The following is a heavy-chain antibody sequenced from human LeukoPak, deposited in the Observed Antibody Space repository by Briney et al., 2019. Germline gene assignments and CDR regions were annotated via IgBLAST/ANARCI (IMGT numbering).Heavy chain of an antibody. D-gene: IGHD2-15*01. V-gene: IGHV4-30-4*01. Sequence: SETLSLTCSVSGDSISIGDYRWSWIRQSPGKGLEWIGYIYYIGTAYYNPSLRSRVALSADTSKNQFSLKLSSVTAADTAVYYCASTHLDDYYYYMDVWGKGTTVTVSS. CDR2: IYYIGTA. CDR3: ASTHLDDYYYYMDV. CDR1: GDSISIGDYR. J-gene: IGHJ6*03.